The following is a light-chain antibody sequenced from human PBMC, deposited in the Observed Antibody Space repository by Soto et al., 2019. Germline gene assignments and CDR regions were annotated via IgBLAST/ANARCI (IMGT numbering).Light chain of an antibody. CDR3: SSYLDTIICV. CDR1: SRDIGGYDF. J-gene: IGLJ1*01. Sequence: QSVLTQPPSASGSPGQAVTISCTGTSRDIGGYDFVSWYQVRPGEAPQLIIYNVNGRPSGVPRRFSGSKSGNTASLTVSGLQAVDEADYYCSSYLDTIICVFGSGTKVTV. V-gene: IGLV2-8*01. CDR2: NVN.